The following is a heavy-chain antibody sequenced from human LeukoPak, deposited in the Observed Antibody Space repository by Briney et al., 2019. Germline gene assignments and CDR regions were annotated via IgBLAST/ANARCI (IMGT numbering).Heavy chain of an antibody. D-gene: IGHD6-19*01. CDR2: ISAYNGNT. J-gene: IGHJ6*03. CDR3: ATQQQLVGRESSGWYGYYYYMDV. V-gene: IGHV1-18*01. CDR1: GYTFTSYG. Sequence: ASVKVSCKASGYTFTSYGISWVRQAPGQGLEWMGWISAYNGNTNYAQKLQGRVTMTTDTSTSTAYMELRSLRSDDTAVYYCATQQQLVGRESSGWYGYYYYMDVWGKGTTVTVSS.